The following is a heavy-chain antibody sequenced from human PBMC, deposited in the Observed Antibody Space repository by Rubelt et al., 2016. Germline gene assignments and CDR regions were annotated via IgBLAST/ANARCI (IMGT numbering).Heavy chain of an antibody. V-gene: IGHV6-1*01. CDR1: GDSVSSKSAA. CDR2: TYYRSKWYR. Sequence: QVQLWQSGPGLVKPSETLSLTCGISGDSVSSKSAAWNWIRTSPSGGLEWLGRTYYRSKWYREYALSVKSRIIINPDNAKNPFSLQLEFVSPEDTAVYYCARSTADIDYWGQGVLVTVSS. D-gene: IGHD1-26*01. CDR3: ARSTADIDY. J-gene: IGHJ4*02.